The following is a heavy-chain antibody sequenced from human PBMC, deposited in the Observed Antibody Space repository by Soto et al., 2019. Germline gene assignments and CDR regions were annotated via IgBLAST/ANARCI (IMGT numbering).Heavy chain of an antibody. CDR3: ARYSNTWYVSLDY. D-gene: IGHD6-13*01. CDR2: ISKSGSNM. V-gene: IGHV3-48*03. CDR1: VFTFSTHE. Sequence: HPGGSLRLSCAASVFTFSTHEMSWVRQAPGEGLECPSYISKSGSNMYYADSVKGRFTISRDNAKNSLYLHMSSPRAEDTAVYYGARYSNTWYVSLDYLGQGTMVTFSS. J-gene: IGHJ4*02.